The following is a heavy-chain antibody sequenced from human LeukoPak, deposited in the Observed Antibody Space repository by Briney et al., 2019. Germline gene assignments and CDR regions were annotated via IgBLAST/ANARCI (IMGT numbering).Heavy chain of an antibody. CDR3: ARLLYGGYVVDY. D-gene: IGHD4-17*01. Sequence: SQTLSLTCTVSGGSISSDYSSWVRQPPGKGLEWIGYIYYSGDTNYNPSLKSRVTISMDTSKKLFSLKLSSVTAADAAVYYCARLLYGGYVVDYWGQGTLVTVSS. CDR1: GGSISSDY. V-gene: IGHV4-59*08. J-gene: IGHJ4*02. CDR2: IYYSGDT.